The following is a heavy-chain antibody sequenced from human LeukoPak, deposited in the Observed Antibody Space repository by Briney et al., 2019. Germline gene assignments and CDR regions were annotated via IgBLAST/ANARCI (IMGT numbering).Heavy chain of an antibody. Sequence: PGGSLRLSCAASGFTFSSYAMSWVRQAPGKGLEWESAISGSGGSTYYADSVKGRFTISRDNSKNTLYLQMNSLRAEDTAVYYCAKDKFWFGSLLEYWGQGTLVTVSS. V-gene: IGHV3-23*01. D-gene: IGHD3-10*01. J-gene: IGHJ4*02. CDR2: ISGSGGST. CDR1: GFTFSSYA. CDR3: AKDKFWFGSLLEY.